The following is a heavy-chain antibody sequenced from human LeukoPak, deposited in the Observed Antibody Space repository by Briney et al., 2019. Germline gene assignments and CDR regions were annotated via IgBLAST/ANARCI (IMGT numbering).Heavy chain of an antibody. CDR1: GFTFSSYA. D-gene: IGHD6-13*01. Sequence: GGSLRLSCAASGFTFSSYAMHWVRQAPGKGLEWVAVISYVGSNKYYADSVKGRFTISRDNSKNTLYLQMNSLRAEDTAVYYCARALYSSSWYGGWYYFDYWGQGTLVTVSS. J-gene: IGHJ4*02. CDR3: ARALYSSSWYGGWYYFDY. CDR2: ISYVGSNK. V-gene: IGHV3-30*04.